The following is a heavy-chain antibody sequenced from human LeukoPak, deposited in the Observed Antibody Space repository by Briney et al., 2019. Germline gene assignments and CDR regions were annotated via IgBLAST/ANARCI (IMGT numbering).Heavy chain of an antibody. CDR2: IYYSGST. Sequence: PSETLSLTCTVSGGSISSSSYYWGWIRQPPGKGLEWIGSIYYSGSTYYNPSLKGRVTISVDTSKNQFSLKLASVTAADTAIYYCAKGAGGFSYYNWFDPWGQGTLVTVSS. CDR3: AKGAGGFSYYNWFDP. D-gene: IGHD5-18*01. V-gene: IGHV4-39*07. J-gene: IGHJ5*02. CDR1: GGSISSSSYY.